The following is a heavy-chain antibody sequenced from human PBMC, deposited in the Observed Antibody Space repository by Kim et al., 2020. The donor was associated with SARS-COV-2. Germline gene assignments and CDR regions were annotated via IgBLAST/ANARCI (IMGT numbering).Heavy chain of an antibody. CDR2: ASEI. Sequence: ASEIYYVDSVKGRFTISRDNAKNSVYLQMNSVRAEDTAVYYCAQGDALDFWGQGTMVTVSS. CDR3: AQGDALDF. J-gene: IGHJ3*01. V-gene: IGHV3-7*03.